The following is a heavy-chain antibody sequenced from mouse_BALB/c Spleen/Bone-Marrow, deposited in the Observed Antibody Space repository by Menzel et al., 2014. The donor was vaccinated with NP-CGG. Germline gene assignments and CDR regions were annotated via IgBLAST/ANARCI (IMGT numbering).Heavy chain of an antibody. D-gene: IGHD1-1*01. V-gene: IGHV3-8*02. Sequence: VQLQQSGPSLVKPSQTLSLTCSVTGDSITSGYWNWIRKFPGNKLEYMGYISYSGSTYYNPSLKSRISITRVTSKNXYYLQLNSVTTEDTATYYCARGGGSSYNYAMDYWGQGTSVTVSS. CDR3: ARGGGSSYNYAMDY. CDR1: GDSITSGY. J-gene: IGHJ4*01. CDR2: ISYSGST.